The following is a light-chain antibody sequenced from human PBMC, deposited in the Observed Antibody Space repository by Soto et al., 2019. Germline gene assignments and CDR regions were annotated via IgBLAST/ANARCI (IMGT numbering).Light chain of an antibody. V-gene: IGKV1-5*01. Sequence: DIQMTQSPSTLSGSVGDRVTITCRASQTISSWLAWYQQKPGKAPKLLIYDASNLESGVPSRFSGSGSGTEFTLTISSLQPDDSASYHCQQYNSSPWTFGQGTKVDIK. CDR2: DAS. J-gene: IGKJ1*01. CDR1: QTISSW. CDR3: QQYNSSPWT.